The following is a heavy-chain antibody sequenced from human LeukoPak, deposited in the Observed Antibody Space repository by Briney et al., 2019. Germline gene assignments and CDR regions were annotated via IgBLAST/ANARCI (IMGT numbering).Heavy chain of an antibody. CDR2: IKHRGRS. CDR3: ARVVGATSIDY. D-gene: IGHD2-15*01. CDR1: GSSISSDYY. V-gene: IGHV4-38-2*02. Sequence: SETLSLTCSVSGSSISSDYYWGWVRPPPGKGLEWIGSIKHRGRSYYNPSLKSRVTISVDTSKNQFSLQLSSVTAADTAVYYCARVVGATSIDYWGQGILVTVS. J-gene: IGHJ4*02.